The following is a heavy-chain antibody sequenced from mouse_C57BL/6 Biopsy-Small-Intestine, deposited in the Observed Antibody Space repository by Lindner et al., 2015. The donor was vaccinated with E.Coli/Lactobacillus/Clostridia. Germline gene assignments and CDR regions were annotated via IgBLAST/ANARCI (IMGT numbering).Heavy chain of an antibody. J-gene: IGHJ4*01. CDR2: INPNNGGT. D-gene: IGHD2-1*01. CDR1: GYTFTDYN. CDR3: ARYYGNWDYYAMDY. Sequence: VQLQESGPELVKPGASVKMSCKASGYTFTDYNMHWVKQSHGKSLEWIGYINPNNGGTSYNQKFKGKATLTVNKSSSTAYMELRSLTSEDSAVYYCARYYGNWDYYAMDYWGQGTSVTVSS. V-gene: IGHV1-22*01.